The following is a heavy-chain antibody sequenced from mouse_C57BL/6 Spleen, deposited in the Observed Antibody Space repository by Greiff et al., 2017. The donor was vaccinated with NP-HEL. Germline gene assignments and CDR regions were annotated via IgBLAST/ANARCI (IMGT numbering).Heavy chain of an antibody. CDR2: IGAANGYT. CDR3: AGEGWDY. J-gene: IGHJ2*01. CDR1: GFNFKNTY. D-gene: IGHD2-3*01. Sequence: EVQLLQSVAELVRPGASVKLSCTASGFNFKNTYMPWVKQSPEKGLEWIGRIGAANGYTKYAPKFQGKATITADTSSNTVYLQLSSLTTEDTARYYCAGEGWDYWGQGPTLTVSS. V-gene: IGHV14-3*01.